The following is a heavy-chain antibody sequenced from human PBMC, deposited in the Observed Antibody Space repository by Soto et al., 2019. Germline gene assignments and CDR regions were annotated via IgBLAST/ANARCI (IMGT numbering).Heavy chain of an antibody. J-gene: IGHJ6*02. CDR3: ARDPGGQWLVDYYYYGMDV. V-gene: IGHV3-21*01. Sequence: EVQLVESGGGLVKPGGSLRLSCAASGFTFSSYSMNWVRQAPGKGLEWVSSISSSSSYIYYADSVKGRFTISRDNAKNSLYLQMNSLRAEDTAVYYCARDPGGQWLVDYYYYGMDVWGQGTTVTVSS. D-gene: IGHD6-19*01. CDR1: GFTFSSYS. CDR2: ISSSSSYI.